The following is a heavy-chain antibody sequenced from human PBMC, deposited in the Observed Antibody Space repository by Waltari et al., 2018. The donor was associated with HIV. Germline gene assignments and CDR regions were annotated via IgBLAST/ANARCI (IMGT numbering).Heavy chain of an antibody. J-gene: IGHJ2*01. CDR1: GFIPSNYD. Sequence: EVQLVESGGGLVQPGGSLRLSCAASGFIPSNYDMHWVRQATGKGLEWVSAIGTAGETYYPGSVKGRFTISRENAKNSLYLQMNSLRAGDTAVYYCARVGPENWNLDLWGRGTLVTVSS. CDR3: ARVGPENWNLDL. CDR2: IGTAGET. V-gene: IGHV3-13*01.